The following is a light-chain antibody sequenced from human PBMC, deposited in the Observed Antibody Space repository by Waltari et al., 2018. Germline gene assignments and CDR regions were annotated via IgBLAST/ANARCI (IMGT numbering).Light chain of an antibody. J-gene: IGKJ1*01. V-gene: IGKV2-28*01. CDR1: RSLLHSSGYNY. CDR3: MQALKDPPWT. CDR2: LGS. Sequence: DIVMTQSPLSLPVTPGEPAAISCRSSRSLLHSSGYNYLDWYLQTPRQSPQRLIYLGSNRASGCPARCSGSGSGTDFTLKISRVEAEDVGVYYCMQALKDPPWTFGQGTKVEIK.